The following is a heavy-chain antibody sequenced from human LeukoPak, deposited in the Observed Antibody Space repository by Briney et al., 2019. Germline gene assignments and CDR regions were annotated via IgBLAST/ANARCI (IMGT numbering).Heavy chain of an antibody. CDR3: TTHYPDSGSYNY. J-gene: IGHJ4*02. V-gene: IGHV3-15*01. CDR1: GFTFINAW. D-gene: IGHD1-26*01. Sequence: GGSLRLSCAASGFTFINAWMTWVRQAPGKGLEWVALIKGKTDSGTTDYAAPVKGRFIISRDDSKNTLYLQMDSLQTEDTAVYYCTTHYPDSGSYNYWGQGTLVTVSS. CDR2: IKGKTDSGTT.